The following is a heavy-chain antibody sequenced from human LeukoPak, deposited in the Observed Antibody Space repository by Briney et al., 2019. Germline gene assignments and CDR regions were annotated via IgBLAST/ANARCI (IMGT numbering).Heavy chain of an antibody. V-gene: IGHV4-34*01. CDR1: GGSFSGYY. CDR3: ASGYSLGY. J-gene: IGHJ4*02. Sequence: KTSETLSLTCAVYGGSFSGYYWSWNRQPPGKGLEWIGEINHSGSTNYNPSLKSRVTISVDTSKNQFSLKLSSVTAADTAVYYCASGYSLGYWGQGTLVTVSS. CDR2: INHSGST. D-gene: IGHD5-18*01.